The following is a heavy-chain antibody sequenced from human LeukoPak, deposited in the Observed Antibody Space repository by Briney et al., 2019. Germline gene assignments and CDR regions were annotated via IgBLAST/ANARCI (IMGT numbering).Heavy chain of an antibody. CDR3: ARVFGGEFDY. V-gene: IGHV4-30-2*05. D-gene: IGHD2-21*01. Sequence: SETLSLTCAVSGGSISSGGYSWSWIRQPPGKGLEWIGYIYHSGSTYYNPSLKSRVTISVDTSKNQFSLKLSSVTAADTAVYYCARVFGGEFDYWGQGTLVTVSS. CDR2: IYHSGST. J-gene: IGHJ4*02. CDR1: GGSISSGGYS.